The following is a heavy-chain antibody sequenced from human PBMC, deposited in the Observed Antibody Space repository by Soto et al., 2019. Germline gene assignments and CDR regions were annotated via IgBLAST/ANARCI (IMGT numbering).Heavy chain of an antibody. Sequence: QVQLVESGGGVVQPGRSLRLSCAASGFTFSSYAMHWVRQAQGKGLEWVAVISYDGRNKYYADSVKGRFTISRDDSKNTLYLQMNSLRAEDTAVYYCARGEAAAFDYWGQGTLVTVPS. V-gene: IGHV3-30-3*01. CDR2: ISYDGRNK. CDR3: ARGEAAAFDY. CDR1: GFTFSSYA. D-gene: IGHD2-15*01. J-gene: IGHJ4*02.